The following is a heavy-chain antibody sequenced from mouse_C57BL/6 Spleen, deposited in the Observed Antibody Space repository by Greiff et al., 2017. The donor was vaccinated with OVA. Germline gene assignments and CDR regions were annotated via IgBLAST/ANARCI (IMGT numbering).Heavy chain of an antibody. Sequence: VQLQQPGAELVKPGASVKMSCKASGYTFTSYWITWVKQRPGQGLEWIGDIYPGSGSTNYNEKFKSKATLTVDTSSSTAYMQLSSLTSEDSAVYYCARREYGYGNYGGYWGQGTTLTVSS. CDR1: GYTFTSYW. CDR2: IYPGSGST. J-gene: IGHJ2*01. CDR3: ARREYGYGNYGGY. D-gene: IGHD2-1*01. V-gene: IGHV1-55*01.